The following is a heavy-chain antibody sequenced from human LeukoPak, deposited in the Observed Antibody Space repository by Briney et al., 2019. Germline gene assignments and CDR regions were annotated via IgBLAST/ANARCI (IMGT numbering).Heavy chain of an antibody. J-gene: IGHJ4*02. D-gene: IGHD3-22*01. CDR3: ASPTYSHDSSGYLGVYYLDY. V-gene: IGHV3-30-3*01. CDR2: ISHDGSNK. Sequence: GGSLRLSCVASGFTFSSSWMSWVRQAPGKGLDWVAVISHDGSNKFFADSVKGRFTISRDNSKNVLYLQMNSLRAEDTAVYYCASPTYSHDSSGYLGVYYLDYWGQGTLVTVSS. CDR1: GFTFSSSW.